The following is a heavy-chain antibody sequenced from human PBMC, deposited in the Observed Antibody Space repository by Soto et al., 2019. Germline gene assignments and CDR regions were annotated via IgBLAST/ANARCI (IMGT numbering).Heavy chain of an antibody. CDR3: ARGIATGQLDP. J-gene: IGHJ5*02. Sequence: ASVKVSCKASGYTFTSYAMHWVRQAPGQRLEWMGWINAGNGNTKSSQKFQDRVIITRDTSASTAYMDLSSLRSEDTAVYYCARGIATGQLDPWGQGTLVTVSS. D-gene: IGHD2-15*01. V-gene: IGHV1-3*01. CDR2: INAGNGNT. CDR1: GYTFTSYA.